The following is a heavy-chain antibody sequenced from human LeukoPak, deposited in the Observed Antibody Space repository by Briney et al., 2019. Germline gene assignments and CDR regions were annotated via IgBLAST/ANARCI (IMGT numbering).Heavy chain of an antibody. Sequence: GEPLKISCKGSGYSFTSYWIGWVRQMPGKGLEWMGIIYPGDSDTRYSPAFQGQVTISADKSISTAYLQWSSLKASDTAMYYCARHSAGYGSGSYYFFDYWGQGTLVTVSS. CDR2: IYPGDSDT. CDR3: ARHSAGYGSGSYYFFDY. J-gene: IGHJ4*02. V-gene: IGHV5-51*01. CDR1: GYSFTSYW. D-gene: IGHD3-10*01.